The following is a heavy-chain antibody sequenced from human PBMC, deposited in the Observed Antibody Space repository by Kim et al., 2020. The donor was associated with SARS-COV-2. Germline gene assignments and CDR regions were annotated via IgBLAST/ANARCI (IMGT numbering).Heavy chain of an antibody. CDR2: IIPIFGTA. J-gene: IGHJ4*02. D-gene: IGHD3-3*01. CDR1: GGTFSSYA. Sequence: SVKVSCKASGGTFSSYAISWVRQAPGQGLEWMGGIIPIFGTANYAQKFQGRVTITADESTSTAYMELSSLRSEDTAVYYCARVASDFWSGYYNDYWGQGTLVTVSS. V-gene: IGHV1-69*13. CDR3: ARVASDFWSGYYNDY.